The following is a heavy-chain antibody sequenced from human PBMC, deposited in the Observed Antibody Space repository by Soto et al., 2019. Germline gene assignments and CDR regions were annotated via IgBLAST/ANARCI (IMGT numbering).Heavy chain of an antibody. J-gene: IGHJ4*02. CDR3: ARDYWRGMGAATYYFDY. CDR1: GFTFSSHA. Sequence: QVQLVESGGGVVQPGRSLRLSCAASGFTFSSHAMHWVRQAPGKGLEWVAVIWYDGSKKYYADCVKGRFTISRDNSKNTLYLQVNSLRAEDTAMYYCARDYWRGMGAATYYFDYWGQGTLVTVSS. V-gene: IGHV3-33*01. D-gene: IGHD1-26*01. CDR2: IWYDGSKK.